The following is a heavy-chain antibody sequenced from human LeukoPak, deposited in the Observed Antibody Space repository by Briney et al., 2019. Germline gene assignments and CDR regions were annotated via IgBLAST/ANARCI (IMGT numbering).Heavy chain of an antibody. CDR3: AREVTMIAGFDY. Sequence: PGGFLKLSCAASGFTVSSNYMSWVRQAPGKGLEWVSVIYSGGSTYYADSVKGRFTISRDNSKNTLYLQMNSLRAEDTAVYYCAREVTMIAGFDYWGQGTLVTVSS. CDR2: IYSGGST. J-gene: IGHJ4*02. D-gene: IGHD3-22*01. CDR1: GFTVSSNY. V-gene: IGHV3-66*01.